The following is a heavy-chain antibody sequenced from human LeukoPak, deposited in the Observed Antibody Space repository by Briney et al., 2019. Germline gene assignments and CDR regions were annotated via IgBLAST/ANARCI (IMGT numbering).Heavy chain of an antibody. V-gene: IGHV1-46*01. CDR2: INPSGGST. CDR1: GYSFTSYY. J-gene: IGHJ4*02. CDR3: ARGSSTSAHFDY. Sequence: ASVKVSCKTSGYSFTSYYIHWVRQAPGQGLEWMGIINPSGGSTTYAQKFQGRLTMTRDTSTSTVYMELSSLRSEDTAVYYCARGSSTSAHFDYWGRGTLVTVSS. D-gene: IGHD2-2*01.